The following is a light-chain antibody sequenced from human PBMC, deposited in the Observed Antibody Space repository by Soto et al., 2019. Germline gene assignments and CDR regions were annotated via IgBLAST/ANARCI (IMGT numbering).Light chain of an antibody. Sequence: EIVLTQSPGTLSLSPGDRATLSCRASQSVTSTYLAWYQQEPGQAPRLLIYGASSRATGIPDRFSGSGSGTDCTLTISRLEPEEFAVYYCQQYGSSPRTFGQGTKVEIK. V-gene: IGKV3-20*01. CDR3: QQYGSSPRT. CDR1: QSVTSTY. CDR2: GAS. J-gene: IGKJ1*01.